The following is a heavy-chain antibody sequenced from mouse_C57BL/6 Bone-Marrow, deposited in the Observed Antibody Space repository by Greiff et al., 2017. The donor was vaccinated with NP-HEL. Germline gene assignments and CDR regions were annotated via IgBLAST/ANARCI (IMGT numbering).Heavy chain of an antibody. CDR3: TTNYGNAMDY. CDR1: GFTFSNYW. J-gene: IGHJ4*01. CDR2: IRLKSDNYAT. D-gene: IGHD1-1*02. Sequence: EVKLVESGGGLVQPGGSMKLSCVASGFTFSNYWMNWVRQSPEKGLEWVAQIRLKSDNYATHYAESVKGRFTISRDDSKSSVYLQMNNLRAEDTGIYYCTTNYGNAMDYWGQGTSVTVSS. V-gene: IGHV6-3*01.